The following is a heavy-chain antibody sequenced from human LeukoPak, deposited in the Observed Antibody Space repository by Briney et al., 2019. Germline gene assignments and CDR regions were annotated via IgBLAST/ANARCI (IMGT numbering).Heavy chain of an antibody. J-gene: IGHJ3*02. CDR2: ISSSSSYI. V-gene: IGHV3-21*01. CDR1: GFTFSSYS. D-gene: IGHD2-21*02. CDR3: ARDEAYCGGDCYPGVRAFDI. Sequence: KPGGSLRLSCAASGFTFSSYSMNWLRQAPGKGLAWVSSISSSSSYIYYADSVKGRFTISRENAKNSLYLQMNSPRAEDTAVYYCARDEAYCGGDCYPGVRAFDIWGQGTMVTVSS.